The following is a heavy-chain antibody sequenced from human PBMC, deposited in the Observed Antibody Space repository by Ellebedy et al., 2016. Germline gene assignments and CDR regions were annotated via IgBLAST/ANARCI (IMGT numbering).Heavy chain of an antibody. CDR3: TIWTN. CDR1: GFTFSSYG. CDR2: IRKKAGNYAT. V-gene: IGHV3-73*01. Sequence: GGSLRLXXAASGFTFSSYGMHWVRQASGKGLEWVGRIRKKAGNYATVYAASVKGRFTISRDDSTNTAFLQMNTLKTEDTAMYYCTIWTNWGQGALVTVAS. D-gene: IGHD3/OR15-3a*01. J-gene: IGHJ4*02.